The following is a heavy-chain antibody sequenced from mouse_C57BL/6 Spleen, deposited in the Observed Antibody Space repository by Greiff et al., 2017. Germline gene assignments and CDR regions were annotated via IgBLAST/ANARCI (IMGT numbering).Heavy chain of an antibody. CDR3: ARERVISHYAMDY. D-gene: IGHD1-1*01. J-gene: IGHJ4*01. V-gene: IGHV1-75*01. CDR1: GYTFTDYY. CDR2: IFPGSGST. Sequence: LVESGPELVKPGASVKISCKASGYTFTDYYINWVKQRPGQGLEWIGWIFPGSGSTYYNEKFKGKATLTVDKSSSTAYMLLSSLTSEDSAVYFCARERVISHYAMDYWGQGTSVTVSS.